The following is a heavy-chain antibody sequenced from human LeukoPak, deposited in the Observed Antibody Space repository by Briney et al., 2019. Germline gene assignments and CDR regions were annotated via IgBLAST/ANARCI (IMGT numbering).Heavy chain of an antibody. J-gene: IGHJ4*02. D-gene: IGHD3-16*01. V-gene: IGHV1-2*02. CDR1: GYTFTGYY. CDR3: ARIMITFGGARGDLDY. CDR2: INPNSGGT. Sequence: ASVKVSCKASGYTFTGYYMHWVRQAPGQGLEWMGWINPNSGGTNYAQKFQGRVTMTRDTSISTAYMELRSLRSDDTAVYYCARIMITFGGARGDLDYWGQGTLVTVSS.